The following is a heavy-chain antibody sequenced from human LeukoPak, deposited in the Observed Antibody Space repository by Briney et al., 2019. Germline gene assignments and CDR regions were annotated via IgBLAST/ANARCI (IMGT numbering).Heavy chain of an antibody. V-gene: IGHV3-30*03. CDR3: ATETYYYDRSGCFFGTFDI. D-gene: IGHD3-22*01. CDR1: GFTFGSFG. J-gene: IGHJ3*02. CDR2: ISYDGSNR. Sequence: PGGSLRLSCAASGFTFGSFGMDCVRQAPGKGLEWVAVISYDGSNRYYADSVKGRFTISRDNSKNTLYLQMNRLRAEDTAVYYCATETYYYDRSGCFFGTFDIWGQGTMVTVSS.